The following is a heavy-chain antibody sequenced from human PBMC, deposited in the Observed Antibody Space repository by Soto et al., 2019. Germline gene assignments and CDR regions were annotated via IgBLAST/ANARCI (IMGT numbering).Heavy chain of an antibody. D-gene: IGHD3-16*02. Sequence: ASVKVSCEASGYTFTSYGISCVRQAPGQGLEWMGWISAYNGNTNYAQKLQGRVTMTTDTSTSTAYMELRSLRSDDTAVYYCARMITFGGVIVRGNWFDPWGQGTLVTSPQ. J-gene: IGHJ5*02. CDR3: ARMITFGGVIVRGNWFDP. V-gene: IGHV1-18*01. CDR1: GYTFTSYG. CDR2: ISAYNGNT.